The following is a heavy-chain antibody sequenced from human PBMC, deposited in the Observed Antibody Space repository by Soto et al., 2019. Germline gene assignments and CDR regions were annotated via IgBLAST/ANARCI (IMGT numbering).Heavy chain of an antibody. V-gene: IGHV1-18*01. CDR3: ARDRLGVSVTGGGFVS. J-gene: IGHJ4*02. Sequence: QVQLVQSGGEVKKPGASVKVSCKASGYTFSNFGLSWVRQAPGQGLELMGWISPYNGNTNYAQKLQGRLTMTTDTSTSTAYMELSRVRSDDTALYCCARDRLGVSVTGGGFVSWGQATLVTVSS. CDR2: ISPYNGNT. D-gene: IGHD2-8*01. CDR1: GYTFSNFG.